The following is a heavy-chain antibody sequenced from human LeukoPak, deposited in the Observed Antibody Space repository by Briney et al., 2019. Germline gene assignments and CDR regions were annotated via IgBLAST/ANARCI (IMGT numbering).Heavy chain of an antibody. CDR2: ISGSGGST. Sequence: GGSLRLSCAASGFTFSSYDMSWVRQAPGKGLEWVSAISGSGGSTYYADSVKGRFTISRDNSKNTLYLQMSSLRAEDTAVYYCVKDALWFGESIGGDFDYWGQGTLVTVSS. CDR1: GFTFSSYD. CDR3: VKDALWFGESIGGDFDY. J-gene: IGHJ4*02. D-gene: IGHD3-10*01. V-gene: IGHV3-23*01.